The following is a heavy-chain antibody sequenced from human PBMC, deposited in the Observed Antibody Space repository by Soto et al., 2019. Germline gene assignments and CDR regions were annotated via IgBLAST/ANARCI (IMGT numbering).Heavy chain of an antibody. CDR1: GFTFSGSA. V-gene: IGHV3-73*01. CDR2: IRSKANSYAT. CDR3: TREKRMVATRGGFYYYYYMDV. J-gene: IGHJ6*03. D-gene: IGHD5-12*01. Sequence: GGSLRLSCAASGFTFSGSAMHWVRQASGKGLEWVGRIRSKANSYATAYAASVKGRFTISRDDSKNTAYLQMNSLKTEDTAVYYCTREKRMVATRGGFYYYYYMDVWGKGTTVTVSS.